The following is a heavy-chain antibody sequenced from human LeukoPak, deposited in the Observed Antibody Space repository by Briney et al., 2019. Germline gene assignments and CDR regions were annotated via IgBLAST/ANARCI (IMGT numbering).Heavy chain of an antibody. Sequence: GASVTVSFKSSGYTFTSYDINWVRQATGQGLEWMGWMNPNSGNTGYAQKFQGRVTMTRNTSISTAYMELSSLRSEDTTVYYCARGPYYYDSSGYYYFDYWGQGTLVTVSS. CDR3: ARGPYYYDSSGYYYFDY. CDR2: MNPNSGNT. J-gene: IGHJ4*02. CDR1: GYTFTSYD. V-gene: IGHV1-8*01. D-gene: IGHD3-22*01.